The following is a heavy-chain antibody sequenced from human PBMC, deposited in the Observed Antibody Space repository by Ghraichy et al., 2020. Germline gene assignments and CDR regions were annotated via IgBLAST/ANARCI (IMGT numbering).Heavy chain of an antibody. CDR3: AREPLGVRFWGPEY. CDR1: GYTFTSYG. J-gene: IGHJ4*02. CDR2: ISAYDGNT. V-gene: IGHV1-18*01. Sequence: ASVKVSCKASGYTFTSYGISWVRQAPGQGLEWMGWISAYDGNTNYPQNFQGRITMTTDTSTSTAYMELRSLKSDDTAVYYCAREPLGVRFWGPEYWSQGTLVTVSS. D-gene: IGHD3-16*01.